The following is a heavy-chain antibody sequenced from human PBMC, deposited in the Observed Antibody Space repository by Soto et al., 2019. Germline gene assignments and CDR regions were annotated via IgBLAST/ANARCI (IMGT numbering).Heavy chain of an antibody. CDR1: GGSFSGYH. CDR2: INPSGSI. V-gene: IGHV4-34*01. D-gene: IGHD4-4*01. Sequence: VQLQQWGAGLLKPSETLSLTCAVYGGSFSGYHWSWFRQPPGKGLEWIGEINPSGSINYNPSLKSPVTISVDTSKNQFSLSLSSVTAADTAVYYCATFVGATTVTRGSPRDYWGQGTLVTVSS. J-gene: IGHJ4*02. CDR3: ATFVGATTVTRGSPRDY.